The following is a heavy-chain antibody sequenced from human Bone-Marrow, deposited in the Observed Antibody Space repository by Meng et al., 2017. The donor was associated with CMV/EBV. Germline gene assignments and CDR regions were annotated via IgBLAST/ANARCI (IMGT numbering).Heavy chain of an antibody. D-gene: IGHD2-21*01. V-gene: IGHV1-3*02. J-gene: IGHJ4*02. CDR3: ARGGVVIAPDY. Sequence: ASVKVSCKASGYTFTSYAMHWVRQAPGQRLEWMGWSNAGNGNTKYSQEFQGRVTMTTDTSTSTAYMELRSLRSDDTALYYCARGGVVIAPDYWGQGTLVTVSS. CDR1: GYTFTSYA. CDR2: SNAGNGNT.